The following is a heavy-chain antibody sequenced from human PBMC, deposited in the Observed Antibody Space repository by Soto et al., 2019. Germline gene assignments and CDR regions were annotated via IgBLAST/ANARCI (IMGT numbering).Heavy chain of an antibody. CDR2: MNPNTGNS. V-gene: IGHV1-8*01. CDR3: ARQAEPNGWNGFGADKYYFDF. J-gene: IGHJ4*02. Sequence: QVQLVQSGAEVRKPGASVKVSCEASGYTFTSYDIYWVRQATGQGLEWMGWMNPNTGNSGYAQKFQGRVTMTSDTSKSTAHMEVSSLRSEDTAVYYCARQAEPNGWNGFGADKYYFDFWGQGTLFTVSS. CDR1: GYTFTSYD. D-gene: IGHD1-1*01.